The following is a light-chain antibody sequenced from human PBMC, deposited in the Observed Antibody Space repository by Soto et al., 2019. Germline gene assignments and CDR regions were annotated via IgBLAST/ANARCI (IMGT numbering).Light chain of an antibody. V-gene: IGLV2-14*01. Sequence: QSVLTQPASVSGSPGQSITISCSGTISDFVLYNYVSWYQQHPGKAPKLMIYGVNNRPSGVSNRFSGSKSGNTASLTISGLQAEDEADYYCSSYRSIVSLVFGTGTKVTVL. J-gene: IGLJ1*01. CDR1: ISDFVLYNY. CDR2: GVN. CDR3: SSYRSIVSLV.